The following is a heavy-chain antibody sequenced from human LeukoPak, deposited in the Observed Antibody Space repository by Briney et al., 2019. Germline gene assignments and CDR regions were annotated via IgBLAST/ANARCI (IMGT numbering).Heavy chain of an antibody. D-gene: IGHD1-1*01. V-gene: IGHV3-7*01. CDR3: ARENWSNDY. Sequence: PGGSLRLSCAASGFTFSTYYMTWVRQAPGKGLEWLANIRQDGRTKYYADSVEGRFAISRDSAINSVFLQMNSVRAEDTAVYYCARENWSNDYWGQGTLVTVSS. CDR1: GFTFSTYY. J-gene: IGHJ4*02. CDR2: IRQDGRTK.